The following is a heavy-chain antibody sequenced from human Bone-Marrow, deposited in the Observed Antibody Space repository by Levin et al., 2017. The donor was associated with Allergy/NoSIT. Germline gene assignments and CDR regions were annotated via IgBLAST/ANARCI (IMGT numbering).Heavy chain of an antibody. D-gene: IGHD3-16*02. V-gene: IGHV3-30*04. J-gene: IGHJ2*01. CDR3: ARDDAAGWGGVIMITFGGVILVGFDL. Sequence: GESLKISCAASGFTFSSYAMHWVRQAPGKGLEWVAVISYDGSNKYYADSVKGRFTISRDNSKNTLYLQMNSLRAEDTAVYYCARDDAAGWGGVIMITFGGVILVGFDLWGRGTLVTVSS. CDR1: GFTFSSYA. CDR2: ISYDGSNK.